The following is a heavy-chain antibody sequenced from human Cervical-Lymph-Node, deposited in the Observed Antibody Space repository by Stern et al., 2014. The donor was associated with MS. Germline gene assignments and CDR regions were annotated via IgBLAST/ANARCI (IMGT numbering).Heavy chain of an antibody. D-gene: IGHD2-8*02. CDR1: GVSISSYTHY. CDR3: AKHACTGAACPFDL. CDR2: VYYSGAT. J-gene: IGHJ4*02. V-gene: IGHV4-39*01. Sequence: QVQLQESGPGLVKPSETLSLTCAVSGVSISSYTHYWAWIRQPPGKGLEWIGSVYYSGATYYNPSLKSRFPISVATPKNHFSLGLTSGTAADTAVYYCAKHACTGAACPFDLWGQGTLVTVFS.